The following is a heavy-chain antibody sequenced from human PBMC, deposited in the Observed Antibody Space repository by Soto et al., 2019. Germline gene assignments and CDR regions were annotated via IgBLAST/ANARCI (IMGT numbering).Heavy chain of an antibody. CDR2: LYSGDIT. J-gene: IGHJ4*02. CDR1: GFTVSHNY. CDR3: ARQTSGITIFED. D-gene: IGHD3-3*01. Sequence: PGGSLRLSCAASGFTVSHNYMSWLRQAPGRGLEWVSALYSGDITYYADSVKGRFTIFRDNSKNILYLQMNSLSAEDTAVYYCARQTSGITIFEDWGQGTLVTVSS. V-gene: IGHV3-66*04.